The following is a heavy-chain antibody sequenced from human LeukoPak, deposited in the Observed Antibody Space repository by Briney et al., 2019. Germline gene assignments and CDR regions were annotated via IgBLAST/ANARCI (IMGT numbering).Heavy chain of an antibody. Sequence: GGSLRLSCAASGFTFSSYWMSWVRQAPGKGLEWVANIKQDGSEKYYVDSVKGRFTISRDNAKNSLYLQMNSLRAEDTALYYCAKGWFGEPYDAFDIWGQGTMVTVSS. D-gene: IGHD3-10*01. CDR1: GFTFSSYW. V-gene: IGHV3-7*03. CDR3: AKGWFGEPYDAFDI. J-gene: IGHJ3*02. CDR2: IKQDGSEK.